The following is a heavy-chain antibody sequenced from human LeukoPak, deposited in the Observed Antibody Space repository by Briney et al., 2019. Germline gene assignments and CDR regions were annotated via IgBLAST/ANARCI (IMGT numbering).Heavy chain of an antibody. Sequence: SETLSLTCTVSGGSISSGDYYWSWIRQPPGKGLEWIGYIYYSGSTYYNPSLKSRVTISVDTSKNQFSLKLSSVTAADTAVYYSASWDTAMAYYFDYWGQGTLVTVSS. J-gene: IGHJ4*02. CDR3: ASWDTAMAYYFDY. V-gene: IGHV4-30-4*01. CDR2: IYYSGST. CDR1: GGSISSGDYY. D-gene: IGHD5-18*01.